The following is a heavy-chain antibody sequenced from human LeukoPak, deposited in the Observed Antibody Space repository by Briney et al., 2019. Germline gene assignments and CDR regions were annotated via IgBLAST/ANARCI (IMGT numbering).Heavy chain of an antibody. J-gene: IGHJ4*02. D-gene: IGHD3-10*01. Sequence: PSETLSLTCAVHGGSFSGYYWSWIRQPPGKGLEWIGEINHSGSTNYNPSLKSRVTISVDTSKNQFSLKLSSVTAADTAVYYCARGNSYYYGSGTKYWGQGTLVTVSS. V-gene: IGHV4-34*01. CDR2: INHSGST. CDR3: ARGNSYYYGSGTKY. CDR1: GGSFSGYY.